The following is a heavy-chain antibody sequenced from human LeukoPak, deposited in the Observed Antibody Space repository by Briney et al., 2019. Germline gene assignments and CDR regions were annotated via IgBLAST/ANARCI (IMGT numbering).Heavy chain of an antibody. Sequence: GGSLRLSCAASGFTFSSYGMHWVRQAPGKGLEWVAVISYDGSNKYYADSVKGRFTISRDNAKNSLYLQMNSLRAEDTAVYYCARGIAVAGTNDAFDIWGQGTMVTVSS. CDR2: ISYDGSNK. CDR3: ARGIAVAGTNDAFDI. CDR1: GFTFSSYG. V-gene: IGHV3-30*03. J-gene: IGHJ3*02. D-gene: IGHD6-19*01.